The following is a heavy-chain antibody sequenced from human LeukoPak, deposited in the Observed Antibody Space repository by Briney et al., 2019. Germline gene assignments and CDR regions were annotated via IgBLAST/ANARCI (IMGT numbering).Heavy chain of an antibody. CDR2: IYDDGGT. V-gene: IGHV3-53*05. Sequence: GGSLRLSCAASGVTLSDYHMDWVRQAPGKGPEWVALIYDDGGTVYADSVKGRFTISRDNSKNMVYLQMNSLRPEDSAVYYCARDRAGRRSSWVEFDLWGQGTLVTVSS. CDR1: GVTLSDYH. D-gene: IGHD3-10*01. J-gene: IGHJ5*02. CDR3: ARDRAGRRSSWVEFDL.